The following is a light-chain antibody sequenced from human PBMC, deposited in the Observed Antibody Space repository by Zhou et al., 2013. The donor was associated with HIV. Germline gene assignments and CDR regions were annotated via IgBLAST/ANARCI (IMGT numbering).Light chain of an antibody. J-gene: IGKJ4*01. CDR1: QDIGRH. CDR2: GAS. CDR3: QRYNSPPXT. V-gene: IGKV1-27*01. Sequence: DIQMTQSPSSLSASVGDTVAVSCRASQDIGRHLAWYQQKPGKPPKLLISGASTVVSGVPSRFSGGGSGTDFTLIISGLQPEDFATYYCQRYNSPPXTFGGGTKVEIK.